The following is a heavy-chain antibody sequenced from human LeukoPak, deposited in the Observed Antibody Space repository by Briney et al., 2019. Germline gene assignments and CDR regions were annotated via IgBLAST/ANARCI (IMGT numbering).Heavy chain of an antibody. D-gene: IGHD2-15*01. CDR2: ISSSSSYI. Sequence: GGSLRPSCAASGFTFSSYSMNWVRQAPGKGLEWVSSISSSSSYIYYADSVKGRFTISRDNAKNSLYLQMNSLRAEDTAVYYCARGYCSGGSCYQFDYWGQGTLVTVSS. V-gene: IGHV3-21*01. J-gene: IGHJ4*02. CDR3: ARGYCSGGSCYQFDY. CDR1: GFTFSSYS.